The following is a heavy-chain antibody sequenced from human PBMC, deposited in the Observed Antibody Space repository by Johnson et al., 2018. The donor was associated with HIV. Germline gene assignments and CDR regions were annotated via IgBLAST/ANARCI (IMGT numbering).Heavy chain of an antibody. D-gene: IGHD3-3*01. CDR2: IWYDGSNK. CDR3: ARERDLDAFDI. J-gene: IGHJ3*02. V-gene: IGHV3-33*01. CDR1: GFNFSSYG. Sequence: QLVESGGGVVQPGRSLRLSCAASGFNFSSYGMHWVRQAPGKGLEWVAVIWYDGSNKYYADSVKGRFTISRDNAKNSLYLQMNSLRAEDTAVYYCARERDLDAFDIWGQGTMVTVSS.